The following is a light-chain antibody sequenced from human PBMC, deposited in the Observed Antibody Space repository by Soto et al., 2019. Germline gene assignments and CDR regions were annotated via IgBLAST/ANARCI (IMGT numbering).Light chain of an antibody. V-gene: IGKV3-11*01. CDR3: QQRSNWPPIT. CDR1: QSISSY. Sequence: ETVSTQSPATLSLSPGERATLSCRASQSISSYLAWYQQKPGQAPRLLIYDASNRATGIPARFSGSGSGTDFTLTISSLEPEDFAVYYCQQRSNWPPITFAQGTRLEIK. J-gene: IGKJ5*01. CDR2: DAS.